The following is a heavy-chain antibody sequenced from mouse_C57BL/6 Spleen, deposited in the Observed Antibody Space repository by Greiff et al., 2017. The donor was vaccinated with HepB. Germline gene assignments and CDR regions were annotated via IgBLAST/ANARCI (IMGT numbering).Heavy chain of an antibody. J-gene: IGHJ4*01. CDR3: TISMVTTTSYAMDY. CDR2: ISSGGDYI. V-gene: IGHV5-9-1*02. D-gene: IGHD2-2*01. Sequence: EVKLMESGEGLVKPGGSLKLSCAASGFTFSSYAMSWVRQTPEKRLEWVAYISSGGDYIYYADTVKGRFTISRDNARNTLYLQMSSLKSEDTAMYYCTISMVTTTSYAMDYWGQGTSVTVSS. CDR1: GFTFSSYA.